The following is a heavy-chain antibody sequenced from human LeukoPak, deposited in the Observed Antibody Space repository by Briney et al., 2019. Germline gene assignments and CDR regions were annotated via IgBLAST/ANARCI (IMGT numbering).Heavy chain of an antibody. CDR1: GFTFSSYA. Sequence: GGSLRLSCAASGFTFSSYAMHWVRQAPGKGLEWVAVISYDGPNKYYADSVKGRFTISRDNAKNTLYLQMNSLRAEDTAVYYCARGFNGSGSYWFDYWGQGTLVTVSS. D-gene: IGHD3-10*01. V-gene: IGHV3-30*04. CDR3: ARGFNGSGSYWFDY. CDR2: ISYDGPNK. J-gene: IGHJ4*02.